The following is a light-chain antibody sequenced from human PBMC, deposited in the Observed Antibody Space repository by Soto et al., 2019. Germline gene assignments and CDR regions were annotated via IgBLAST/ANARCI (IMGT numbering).Light chain of an antibody. CDR1: SSDVGSYNV. V-gene: IGLV2-23*02. Sequence: QSALTQPASVSGSPGQSITISCTGTSSDVGSYNVVSWYQHHPGKAPKLMIYDVTKRPSGVSNRFSGSKSGNTASLTISGLQAEDEADYYCCSYAGSSTYVFGTGTKLTVL. J-gene: IGLJ1*01. CDR2: DVT. CDR3: CSYAGSSTYV.